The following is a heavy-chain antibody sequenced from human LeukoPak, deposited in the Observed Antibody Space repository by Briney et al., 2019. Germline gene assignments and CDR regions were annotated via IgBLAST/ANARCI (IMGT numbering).Heavy chain of an antibody. CDR1: GFTFSSYS. D-gene: IGHD2-15*01. CDR2: ISSSSSYI. V-gene: IGHV3-21*01. Sequence: GGSLRLSCAASGFTFSSYSMNWVRQAPGKGLERVSSISSSSSYIYYADSVKGRFTISRDNAKNSLYLQMNSLRAEDTAVYYCARERDPDYIVVVVAATHDAFDIWGQGTMVTVSS. J-gene: IGHJ3*02. CDR3: ARERDPDYIVVVVAATHDAFDI.